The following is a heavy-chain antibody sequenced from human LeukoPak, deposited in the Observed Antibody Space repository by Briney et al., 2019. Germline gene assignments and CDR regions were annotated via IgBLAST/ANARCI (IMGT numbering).Heavy chain of an antibody. V-gene: IGHV1-18*01. D-gene: IGHD6-13*01. J-gene: IGHJ4*02. CDR1: GYTCTSYG. CDR3: ARDRSIAAAALGY. Sequence: ASVRVSCKASGYTCTSYGISKVRQATGQGLEWMGWMSAYNGNTNYAQKLQGRVTMTTDTSTSTAYMELRSLRSDDTAVYYCARDRSIAAAALGYWGQGTLVTVSS. CDR2: MSAYNGNT.